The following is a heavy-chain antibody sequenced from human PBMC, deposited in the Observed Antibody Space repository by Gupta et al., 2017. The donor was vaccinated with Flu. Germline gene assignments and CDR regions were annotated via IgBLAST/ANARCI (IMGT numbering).Heavy chain of an antibody. CDR3: ARGLPGYCSSTSCYGYLGY. D-gene: IGHD2-2*01. V-gene: IGHV1-69*06. CDR1: GGTFGSYA. J-gene: IGHJ4*02. Sequence: QVQLVQSGAEVKKPGSSVKVSCKASGGTFGSYAISWVRQAPGQGLEWMGGIIPIFGTANYAQKFQGRVTITADKSTSTAYMELSSLRSEDTAVYYCARGLPGYCSSTSCYGYLGYWGQGTLVTVSS. CDR2: IIPIFGTA.